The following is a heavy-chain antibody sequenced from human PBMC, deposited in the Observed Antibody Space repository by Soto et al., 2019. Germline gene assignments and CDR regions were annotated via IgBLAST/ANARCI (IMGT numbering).Heavy chain of an antibody. CDR3: ARGVAVAGTTRRTWFDP. V-gene: IGHV4-34*01. CDR2: INHSGST. J-gene: IGHJ5*02. Sequence: SETLSLTCAVYGGSFSGYYWSWIRQPPGKGLEWIGEINHSGSTNYTPSLKSRVTISVDTSKNQFSLKLSSVTAADTAVYYCARGVAVAGTTRRTWFDPWGQGTLVTVSS. CDR1: GGSFSGYY. D-gene: IGHD6-19*01.